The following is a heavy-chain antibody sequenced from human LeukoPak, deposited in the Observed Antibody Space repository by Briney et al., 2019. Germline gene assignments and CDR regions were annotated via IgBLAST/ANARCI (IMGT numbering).Heavy chain of an antibody. CDR3: ARDQYDTWSRRGNFDS. CDR1: GFIFSNYG. CDR2: ISYDGSNK. D-gene: IGHD3-3*01. J-gene: IGHJ4*02. Sequence: GGSLRLSCAASGFIFSNYGMNWVRQAPGKGLEWVAVISYDGSNKNYADSVKGRFTISRDNSKNTLYLQMNSLRAEDTAVFYCARDQYDTWSRRGNFDSWGQGTLVIVSS. V-gene: IGHV3-30*03.